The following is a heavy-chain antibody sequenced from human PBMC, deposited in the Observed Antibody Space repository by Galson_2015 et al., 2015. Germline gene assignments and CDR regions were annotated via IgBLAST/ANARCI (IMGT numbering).Heavy chain of an antibody. CDR3: ARRVIVTTIDY. D-gene: IGHD5-12*01. CDR2: IYFSGNT. J-gene: IGHJ4*02. Sequence: ETLSLTCTVSGGSISSRSYYWAWIRQPPGKGLEWLGSIYFSGNTFYNPSLQSRVTISVDTSKNQFSLKLSSVIAADTAVYYCARRVIVTTIDYWGQGTLVTVSS. V-gene: IGHV4-39*01. CDR1: GGSISSRSYY.